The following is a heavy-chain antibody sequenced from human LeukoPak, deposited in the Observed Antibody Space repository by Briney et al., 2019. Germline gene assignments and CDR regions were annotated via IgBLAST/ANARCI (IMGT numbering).Heavy chain of an antibody. CDR1: GGSFSGYY. J-gene: IGHJ5*02. V-gene: IGHV4-34*01. CDR3: ARHFDPPGLRTNWFDP. Sequence: PSETLSLTCAVYGGSFSGYYWSWIRQPPGKGLEWIGETNHSGSTNYNPSLKSRVTISVDTSKNQFSLKLSSVTAADTAVYYCARHFDPPGLRTNWFDPWGQGTLVTVSS. D-gene: IGHD1-7*01. CDR2: TNHSGST.